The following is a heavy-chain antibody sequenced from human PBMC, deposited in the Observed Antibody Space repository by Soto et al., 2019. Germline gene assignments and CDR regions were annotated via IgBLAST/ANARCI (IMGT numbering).Heavy chain of an antibody. CDR3: ARREMPSMLDGMDV. V-gene: IGHV5-51*01. D-gene: IGHD1-26*01. CDR2: IYPGNSES. CDR1: GYSFSQYW. Sequence: GESLKISCQASGYSFSQYWIAWVRQVPGKGLEWMGLIYPGNSESRYSPSFQGQVTFSVDRSLNTAYLQWSSLQAPDSAMYYCARREMPSMLDGMDVWGQGTTVTVSS. J-gene: IGHJ6*02.